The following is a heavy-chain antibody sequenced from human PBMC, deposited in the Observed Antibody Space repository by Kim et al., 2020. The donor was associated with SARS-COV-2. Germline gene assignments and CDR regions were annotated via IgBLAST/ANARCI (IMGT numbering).Heavy chain of an antibody. CDR1: GFTFSSYE. J-gene: IGHJ4*02. Sequence: GGSLRLSCAASGFTFSSYEMNWVRQAPGKGLEWVSYISSSGSTIYYADSVKGRFTISRDNAKNSLYLQMNSLRAEDTAVYYCARVPYSGSRGYWGQGTLVTVSS. D-gene: IGHD1-26*01. V-gene: IGHV3-48*03. CDR3: ARVPYSGSRGY. CDR2: ISSSGSTI.